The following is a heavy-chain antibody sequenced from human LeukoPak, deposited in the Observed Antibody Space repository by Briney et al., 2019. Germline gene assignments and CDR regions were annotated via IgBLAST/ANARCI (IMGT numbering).Heavy chain of an antibody. D-gene: IGHD3-10*01. CDR3: ARHRPYGSGRVFDY. CDR2: IYTSGST. J-gene: IGHJ4*02. CDR1: GGSISSSSYY. Sequence: SETLSLTCTVSGGSISSSSYYWSWIRQPAGKGLEWIGRIYTSGSTNYNPSLKSRVTISVDTSKNQFSLKLSSVTAADTAVYYCARHRPYGSGRVFDYWGQGTLVTVSS. V-gene: IGHV4-61*02.